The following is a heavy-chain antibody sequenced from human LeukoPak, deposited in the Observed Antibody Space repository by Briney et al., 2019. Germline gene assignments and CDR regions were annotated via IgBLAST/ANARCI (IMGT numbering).Heavy chain of an antibody. V-gene: IGHV4-31*03. CDR2: IYYSGST. CDR3: ARTMYYYDSSGCPNRDDAFDI. D-gene: IGHD3-22*01. J-gene: IGHJ3*02. Sequence: PSETLSLTCTVSGGSISSGGYYWSWIRQHPGKGLEWIGYIYYSGSTYYNPSLKSRVTISVDTSKNQFSLKLSSVTAADTAVYYCARTMYYYDSSGCPNRDDAFDIWGQGTMVTVSS. CDR1: GGSISSGGYY.